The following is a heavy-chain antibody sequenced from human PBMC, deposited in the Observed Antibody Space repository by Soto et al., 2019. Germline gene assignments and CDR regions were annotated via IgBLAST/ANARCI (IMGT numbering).Heavy chain of an antibody. CDR2: IYWDDDK. CDR1: GFSLSTSGGG. V-gene: IGHV2-5*02. J-gene: IGHJ4*02. Sequence: QITLKESGPTLVKPTQTLTLTCTFSGFSLSTSGGGVGWIRQPPGKALEWLALIYWDDDKRYNPSLKSRLTIPKDTSKNQVVLTMTKMDPVDTATYYCAHRPSSCSGGSCYSGFDYWGQGPLVAVSS. CDR3: AHRPSSCSGGSCYSGFDY. D-gene: IGHD2-15*01.